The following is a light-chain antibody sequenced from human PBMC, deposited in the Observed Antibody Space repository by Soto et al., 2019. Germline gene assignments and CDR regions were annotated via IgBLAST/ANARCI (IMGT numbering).Light chain of an antibody. CDR3: SSNTGNNNFVV. V-gene: IGLV1-40*01. CDR1: SSNLGAGYD. CDR2: GNR. Sequence: QSVLTQPPSVSGAPGQRVTISCTGNSSNLGAGYDVHWYQQLPGAAPKLVIFGNRNRPSGVPERFSGSKSGTSASLAITGLQAEDEADYYCSSNTGNNNFVVFGGGTKVTVL. J-gene: IGLJ2*01.